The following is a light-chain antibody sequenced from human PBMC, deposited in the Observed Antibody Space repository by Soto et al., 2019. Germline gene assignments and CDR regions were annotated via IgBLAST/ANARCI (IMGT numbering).Light chain of an antibody. CDR2: EVS. CDR3: SSYTSSSTLV. CDR1: SSDVGGYDY. Sequence: QSALTQPASVSGSPGQSITISCTGTSSDVGGYDYVCWYQHHPGKAPKLMIYEVSNRPSGVSNRFSGSKSGNTASLTISGLQAEDEADYYCSSYTSSSTLVFGGGTKVTVL. J-gene: IGLJ2*01. V-gene: IGLV2-14*01.